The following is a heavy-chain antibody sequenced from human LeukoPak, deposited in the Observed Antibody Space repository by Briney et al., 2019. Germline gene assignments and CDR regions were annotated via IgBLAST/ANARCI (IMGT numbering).Heavy chain of an antibody. J-gene: IGHJ4*02. CDR2: ISYDGSNK. CDR1: GFTFSSYA. D-gene: IGHD5-12*01. Sequence: PGGSLRLSCAASGFTFSSYAMHWVRQAPGKGLEWVAVISYDGSNKYYADSVKGRFTISRDNSKNTLYLQMNSLRAEDTAAYYCAREGRGYSGYDPPHFDYWGQGTLVTVSS. V-gene: IGHV3-30*04. CDR3: AREGRGYSGYDPPHFDY.